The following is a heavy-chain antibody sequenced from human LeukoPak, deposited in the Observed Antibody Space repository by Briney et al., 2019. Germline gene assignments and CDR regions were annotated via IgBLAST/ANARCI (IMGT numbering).Heavy chain of an antibody. Sequence: SETLFLTCTVYGGSISSSSYYWGWIRQPPGKGLEWIGSIYYSGSTYYNPSLKSRVTISVDTSKNQFSLKLTSVTAADTAVYYCARDRLRLLPAFDIWGQGTMVTVSS. CDR1: GGSISSSSYY. J-gene: IGHJ3*02. CDR2: IYYSGST. V-gene: IGHV4-39*07. D-gene: IGHD6-19*01. CDR3: ARDRLRLLPAFDI.